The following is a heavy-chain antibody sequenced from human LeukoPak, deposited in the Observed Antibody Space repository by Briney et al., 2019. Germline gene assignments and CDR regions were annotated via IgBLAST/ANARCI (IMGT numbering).Heavy chain of an antibody. CDR1: GVSLTGYY. D-gene: IGHD3-9*01. CDR3: ARGNILTGYCFDF. J-gene: IGHJ4*02. Sequence: PSGTLCLTCAVYGVSLTGYYWSWIRQTPGRGLEWVGEIHYTGATSYNPSPKSGATISTDTSKHQFSLRLSSVTAADTAVYYCARGNILTGYCFDFWGQGALVTVSS. CDR2: IHYTGAT. V-gene: IGHV4-34*01.